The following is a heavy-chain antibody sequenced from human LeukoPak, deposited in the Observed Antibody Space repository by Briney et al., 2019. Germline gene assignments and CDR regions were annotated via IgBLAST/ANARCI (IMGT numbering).Heavy chain of an antibody. CDR2: ISWNSGSI. D-gene: IGHD3-10*01. CDR3: AKGMSGSLYGSVSDY. CDR1: GFTFDDYA. J-gene: IGHJ4*02. V-gene: IGHV3-9*01. Sequence: SLRLSCAASGFTFDDYAMHWVRQAPGKGLEWVSGISWNSGSIGYADSVKGRFTISRDNSKNTLYLQMNSLRAEDTAVYYCAKGMSGSLYGSVSDYWGQGTLVTVSS.